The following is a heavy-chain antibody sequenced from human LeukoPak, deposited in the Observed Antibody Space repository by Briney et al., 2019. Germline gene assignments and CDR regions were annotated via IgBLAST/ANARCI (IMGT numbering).Heavy chain of an antibody. CDR1: GGTFSSYA. Sequence: AASVKVSCKASGGTFSSYAISWVRQAPGQGLEWMERIIPILGIANYAQKFQGRVTITADKSTSTAYMELSSLRSEDTAVYYCARVVTQLTGVGYYYYYGMDVWGQGTTVTVSS. D-gene: IGHD7-27*01. CDR3: ARVVTQLTGVGYYYYYGMDV. J-gene: IGHJ6*02. V-gene: IGHV1-69*04. CDR2: IIPILGIA.